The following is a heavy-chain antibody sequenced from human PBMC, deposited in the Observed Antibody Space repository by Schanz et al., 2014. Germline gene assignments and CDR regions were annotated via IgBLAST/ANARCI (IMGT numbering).Heavy chain of an antibody. J-gene: IGHJ4*02. CDR1: GYTFTSYY. V-gene: IGHV1-46*01. CDR2: INPSSGTT. CDR3: VRDSCFAFDY. Sequence: QVQLVQSGAEVKKPGASVKVSCKASGYTFTSYYMHWVRQAPGQGLEWMGKINPSSGTTRIAQNFQGRLTVTRDTYTSTVNMELSSLRAEDTAVYYCVRDSCFAFDYWGQGTLVTVSS.